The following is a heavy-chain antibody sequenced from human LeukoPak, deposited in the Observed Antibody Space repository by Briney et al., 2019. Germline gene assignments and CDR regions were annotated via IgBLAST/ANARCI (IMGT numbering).Heavy chain of an antibody. CDR3: ATVVRWGATTDY. CDR2: FDPEDGET. D-gene: IGHD1-26*01. CDR1: GYTLTELS. Sequence: GASVKVSCKVSGYTLTELSMHWVRQAPGKGLEWMGGFDPEDGETIYAQKFQGRVTMTEDTSTDTANMELSSLRSEDTAVYYCATVVRWGATTDYWGQGTLVTVSS. V-gene: IGHV1-24*01. J-gene: IGHJ4*02.